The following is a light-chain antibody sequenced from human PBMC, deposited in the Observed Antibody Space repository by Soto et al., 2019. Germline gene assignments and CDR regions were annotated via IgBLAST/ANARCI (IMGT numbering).Light chain of an antibody. CDR1: QGIRNY. CDR3: QQSNNLPLT. J-gene: IGKJ4*01. Sequence: DLPMTQSPSSLSASVGDRVTITCQASQGIRNYLNWLQQKRGKAPKILIYDASNLQTGVPSRFTGNGSGTDFSFTISSLQPADVATYYCQQSNNLPLTFGGGTKVEIK. CDR2: DAS. V-gene: IGKV1-33*01.